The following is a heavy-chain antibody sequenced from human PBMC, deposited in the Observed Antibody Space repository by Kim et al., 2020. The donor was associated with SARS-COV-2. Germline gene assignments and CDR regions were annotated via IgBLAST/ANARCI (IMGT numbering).Heavy chain of an antibody. J-gene: IGHJ4*02. CDR1: GFTFSVYG. CDR3: VNFES. Sequence: GGSLRLSCAASGFTFSVYGMHWVRQAPGKGLEWVAVIKSDGSNKSYADSVMGRFTISRDNSKNMLFLQMNSLRAEDTAVYYCVNFESWGQGTLVTVSS. V-gene: IGHV3-33*06. CDR2: IKSDGSNK.